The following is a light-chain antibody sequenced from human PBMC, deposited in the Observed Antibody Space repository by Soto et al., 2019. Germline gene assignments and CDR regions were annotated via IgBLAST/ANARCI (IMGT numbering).Light chain of an antibody. Sequence: EIVLTQSPATLSLSPGERATLSCRASQSVSSYLAWYQQKPGQDPRLLIYDASNRATGIPARFSVSGSGTDFTLTISSLEPEDLAVYYCQQLSNWPPLTFGGGTKVEIK. CDR2: DAS. V-gene: IGKV3-11*01. CDR1: QSVSSY. J-gene: IGKJ4*01. CDR3: QQLSNWPPLT.